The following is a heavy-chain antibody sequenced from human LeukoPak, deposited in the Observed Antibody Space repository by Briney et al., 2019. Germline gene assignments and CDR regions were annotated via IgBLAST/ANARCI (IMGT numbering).Heavy chain of an antibody. CDR2: ISYDGSNK. J-gene: IGHJ4*02. D-gene: IGHD3-22*01. Sequence: GGSLRLSCAASGFTFSSYAMHWVRQAPGKGLEWVAVISYDGSNKYYADSVKGRFTISRDNSKNTLYLQMNSLRAEDTAVYYCVRDGPTYYYDSSGFSWGQGTLVTVSS. CDR1: GFTFSSYA. V-gene: IGHV3-30-3*01. CDR3: VRDGPTYYYDSSGFS.